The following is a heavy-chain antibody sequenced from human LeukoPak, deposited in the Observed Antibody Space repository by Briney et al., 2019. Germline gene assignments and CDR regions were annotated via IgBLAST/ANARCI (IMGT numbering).Heavy chain of an antibody. CDR3: ARERHYYDSSGYYSHYYMDV. D-gene: IGHD3-22*01. V-gene: IGHV3-21*01. J-gene: IGHJ6*03. CDR1: GFTFSSYS. CDR2: ISSSSSYI. Sequence: GGSLRLSCAASGFTFSSYSMNWVRQAPGKGLEWVSSISSSSSYIYYADSVKGRFTISRDNAKNSLYLQMNSLRAEDTAVYYCARERHYYDSSGYYSHYYMDVWGKGTTVTVSS.